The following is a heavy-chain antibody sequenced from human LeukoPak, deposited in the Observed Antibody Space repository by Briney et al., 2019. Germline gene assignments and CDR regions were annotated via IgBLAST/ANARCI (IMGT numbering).Heavy chain of an antibody. V-gene: IGHV1-46*01. Sequence: VASVKVSCKASGYTFTSYYMHWVRQAPGQGLEWMGIINPSGGSTSYAQKFQGRVTMTRDTSTSTVYMELSSLRSEDTAVYYCASPSPDFWSGYYYYYGMDVWGQGTTVTVSS. D-gene: IGHD3-3*01. CDR2: INPSGGST. CDR3: ASPSPDFWSGYYYYYGMDV. CDR1: GYTFTSYY. J-gene: IGHJ6*02.